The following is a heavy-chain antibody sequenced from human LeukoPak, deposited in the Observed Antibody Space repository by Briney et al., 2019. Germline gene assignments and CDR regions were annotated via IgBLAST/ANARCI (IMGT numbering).Heavy chain of an antibody. J-gene: IGHJ4*02. CDR3: AKDPSSSNRAIDY. Sequence: GGSLRLSCAASGFTVSSNYMSWVRQAPGKGLEWVSVIYSGGSTYYADSVKGRFTISRDNSKNTLYLQMNSLRAEDTAVYYCAKDPSSSNRAIDYWGQGTLVTVSS. D-gene: IGHD4-11*01. CDR1: GFTVSSNY. CDR2: IYSGGST. V-gene: IGHV3-66*01.